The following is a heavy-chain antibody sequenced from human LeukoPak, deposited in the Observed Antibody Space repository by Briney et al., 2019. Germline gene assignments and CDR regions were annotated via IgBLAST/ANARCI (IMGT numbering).Heavy chain of an antibody. CDR1: GYSFTTYW. Sequence: GGSLKISCKGSGYSFTTYWIGWVRQMPGKGLEWMGIIYPGDFDTRYSPSFRGQVTISVDKSINTAYLQWSSLKASDTAMYYCARAPTSVSNPYYFDYWGQGALVTVSS. J-gene: IGHJ4*02. CDR3: ARAPTSVSNPYYFDY. CDR2: IYPGDFDT. V-gene: IGHV5-51*01.